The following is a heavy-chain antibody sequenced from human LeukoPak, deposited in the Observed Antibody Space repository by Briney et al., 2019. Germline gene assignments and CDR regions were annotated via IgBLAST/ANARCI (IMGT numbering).Heavy chain of an antibody. V-gene: IGHV3-23*01. CDR3: ARVLWFEESYY. Sequence: GRSLRLSCAASGFTFSSYGMNWVRQAPGKGLEWVSAISGSGGSTYYADSAKGRFTISRDNSKNTLYLQMNILRAEDTAVYYCARVLWFEESYYWGQGTLVTVSS. D-gene: IGHD3-10*01. CDR1: GFTFSSYG. CDR2: ISGSGGST. J-gene: IGHJ4*02.